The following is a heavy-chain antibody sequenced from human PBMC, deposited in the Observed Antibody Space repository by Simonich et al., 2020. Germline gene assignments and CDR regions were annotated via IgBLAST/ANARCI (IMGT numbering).Heavy chain of an antibody. V-gene: IGHV3-23*01. CDR3: AKDLGERITMIVVVIDAFDI. J-gene: IGHJ3*02. Sequence: GGGLVQPGGSLRLSCAASGFTFSSYAMSWVRQASGKGLEWVSAISGSGGSTYYADSGKGRFTISRDNSKNTLYLQMNSLRAEDTAVYYCAKDLGERITMIVVVIDAFDIWGQGTMVTVSS. D-gene: IGHD3-22*01. CDR2: ISGSGGST. CDR1: GFTFSSYA.